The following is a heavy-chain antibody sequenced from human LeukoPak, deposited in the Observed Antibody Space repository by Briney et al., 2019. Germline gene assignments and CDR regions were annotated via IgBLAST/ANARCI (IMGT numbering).Heavy chain of an antibody. CDR2: INHSGST. J-gene: IGHJ5*02. CDR1: GGSFSGYY. D-gene: IGHD3-10*01. Sequence: SETLSLTCAVYGGSFSGYYWSWIRQPPGKGLEWIGEINHSGSTNYNPSLKSRVTISVDTSKNQFSLKLSSVTAADTAVYYCARYIWFGELSVWFDPWGQGTLVTVSS. V-gene: IGHV4-34*01. CDR3: ARYIWFGELSVWFDP.